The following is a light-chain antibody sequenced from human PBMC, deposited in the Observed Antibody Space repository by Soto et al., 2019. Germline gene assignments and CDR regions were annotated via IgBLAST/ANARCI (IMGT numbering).Light chain of an antibody. V-gene: IGKV3-11*01. CDR2: DAS. Sequence: EIVLTQSPATLSLSPGERATLSCRASQSVSSYLAWYQQKPGQAPRLLIYDASNRATGIPDRFSGSGSGTDFTLTISSREPEDFAVYYCQQRSNWLWTFGQGKKVEIK. CDR1: QSVSSY. J-gene: IGKJ1*01. CDR3: QQRSNWLWT.